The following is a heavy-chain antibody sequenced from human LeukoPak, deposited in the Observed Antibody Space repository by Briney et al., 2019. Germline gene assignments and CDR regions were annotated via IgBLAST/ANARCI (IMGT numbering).Heavy chain of an antibody. Sequence: PGGSLRLSCGASGFTFSRYAMHWVRQAPGKGLEWVAVISYDGSTKYYADSVKGRFTISRDNSKNSLYLQMNSLRAEDTAVYYCARSRYSGYDLTRNWFDPWGQGTLVTVSS. D-gene: IGHD5-12*01. CDR3: ARSRYSGYDLTRNWFDP. J-gene: IGHJ5*02. CDR1: GFTFSRYA. CDR2: ISYDGSTK. V-gene: IGHV3-30-3*01.